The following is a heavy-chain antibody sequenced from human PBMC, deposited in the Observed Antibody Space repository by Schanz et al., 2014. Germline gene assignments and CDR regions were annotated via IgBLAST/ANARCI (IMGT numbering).Heavy chain of an antibody. CDR2: VFHSGRP. Sequence: QVQLQESGSGLVTPSQTLSLTCGVSGGSMRRGAYSWNWIRQSPGKGLEWIGYVFHSGRPYYNPSLKGRVPTPLDPSKNQFSPNLRYATAADTAVYYCAREGPGDYYGMDVWGQGRTVIVSS. CDR1: GGSMRRGAYS. CDR3: AREGPGDYYGMDV. J-gene: IGHJ6*02. V-gene: IGHV4-30-2*06.